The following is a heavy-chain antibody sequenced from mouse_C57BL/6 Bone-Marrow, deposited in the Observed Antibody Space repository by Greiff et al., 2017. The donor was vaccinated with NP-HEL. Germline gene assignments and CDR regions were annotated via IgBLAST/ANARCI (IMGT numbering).Heavy chain of an antibody. Sequence: VQLQQSGPELVKPGDSVKISCKASGYSFTGYFMNWVMQSHGKSLEWIGRINPYNGDTFYNQKFKGKATLTVDKSSSTAHMELRSLTSEDSAVYYCARWHYSSSYDCYAMGYWGQGTSVTVSS. D-gene: IGHD1-1*01. CDR2: INPYNGDT. CDR1: GYSFTGYF. V-gene: IGHV1-20*01. J-gene: IGHJ4*01. CDR3: ARWHYSSSYDCYAMGY.